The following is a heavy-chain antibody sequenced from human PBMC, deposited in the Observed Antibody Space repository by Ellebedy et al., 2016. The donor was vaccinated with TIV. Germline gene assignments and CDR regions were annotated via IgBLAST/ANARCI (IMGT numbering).Heavy chain of an antibody. J-gene: IGHJ4*02. CDR3: ARDGNQLDY. D-gene: IGHD1-1*01. V-gene: IGHV3-48*02. CDR2: ISGSGGMM. Sequence: PGGSLRLSCVASGFIFSSYYMTWVRQAPGKGLEWISYISGSGGMMDHADSVKGRFTISRDNAKNLLYLQMNRLRDEDTAVYYCARDGNQLDYWGQGTLVIVSS. CDR1: GFIFSSYY.